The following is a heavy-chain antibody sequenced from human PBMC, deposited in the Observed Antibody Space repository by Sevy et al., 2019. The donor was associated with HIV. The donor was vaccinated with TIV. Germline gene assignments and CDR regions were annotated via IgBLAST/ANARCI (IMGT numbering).Heavy chain of an antibody. J-gene: IGHJ3*02. Sequence: GGSLRLSCAASGFTFDDYAMHWVRQAPGKGLEWVSGISWNSGSIGYADFVKGRFTTSRDNAKNSLYLQMNSLRAEDTALYYCAKGPSYCSGGSCYPGAFDIWGQGTMVTVSS. V-gene: IGHV3-9*01. CDR3: AKGPSYCSGGSCYPGAFDI. CDR2: ISWNSGSI. D-gene: IGHD2-15*01. CDR1: GFTFDDYA.